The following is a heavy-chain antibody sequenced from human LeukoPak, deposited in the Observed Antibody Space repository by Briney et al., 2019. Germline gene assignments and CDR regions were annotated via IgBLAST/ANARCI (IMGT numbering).Heavy chain of an antibody. CDR2: IKQDGSEK. J-gene: IGHJ6*03. V-gene: IGHV3-7*01. Sequence: QPGGSLRLSCAASGFTFSSYWMTWVRQAPGKGLEWVANIKQDGSEKYYVDSVKGRFTISRDNAKNSLYLQMNSLRAEDTAVYYCARDHRGTYYYYYMDVWGKGTTVTVSS. CDR1: GFTFSSYW. CDR3: ARDHRGTYYYYYMDV. D-gene: IGHD1-1*01.